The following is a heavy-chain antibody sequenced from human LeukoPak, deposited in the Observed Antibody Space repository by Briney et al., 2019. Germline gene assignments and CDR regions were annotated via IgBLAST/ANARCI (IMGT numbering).Heavy chain of an antibody. V-gene: IGHV1-69*05. Sequence: SVKVSCKASGGTFSSYAISWVRQAPGQGLEWMGGIIPIFGPANYAQKFQGRVTITTDESTSTAYMELSSLRSEDTAVYYCARKASRSSYYFDYWGQGTLVTVSS. CDR1: GGTFSSYA. D-gene: IGHD6-6*01. CDR2: IIPIFGPA. J-gene: IGHJ4*02. CDR3: ARKASRSSYYFDY.